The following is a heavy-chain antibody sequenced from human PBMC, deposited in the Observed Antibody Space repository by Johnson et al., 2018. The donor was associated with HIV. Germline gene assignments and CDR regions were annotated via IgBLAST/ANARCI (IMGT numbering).Heavy chain of an antibody. Sequence: VQLVESGGGVVQPGRSLRLSCAASGFSFNNYAMHWVRQAPGKGLEWVAVIYSGGSTYYADSVTGRVIISSDNAKNSLYLQKSRLRAEDTAVYYCAKVLVVTGPGAFDIWGQGTMVTVSS. CDR1: GFSFNNYA. V-gene: IGHV3-NL1*01. D-gene: IGHD2-21*02. CDR3: AKVLVVTGPGAFDI. CDR2: IYSGGST. J-gene: IGHJ3*02.